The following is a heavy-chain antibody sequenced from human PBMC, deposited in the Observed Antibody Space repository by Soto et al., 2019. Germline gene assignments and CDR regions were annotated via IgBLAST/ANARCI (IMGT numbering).Heavy chain of an antibody. CDR2: MYPGDSDT. CDR1: GYDFNTNW. D-gene: IGHD3-3*01. CDR3: ARLPRDCNKTSCYYADH. J-gene: IGHJ4*02. Sequence: GESLKIYCRGSGYDFNTNWFGWVRQLPGRGLEWVGIMYPGDSDTRYNPSLQGHVTLSVDVTVSTAFLQWRSLETSDTGMYFCARLPRDCNKTSCYYADHWGQGTQVTVS. V-gene: IGHV5-51*01.